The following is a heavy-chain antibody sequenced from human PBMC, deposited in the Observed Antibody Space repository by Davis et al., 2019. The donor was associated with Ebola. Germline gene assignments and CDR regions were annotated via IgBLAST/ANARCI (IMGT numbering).Heavy chain of an antibody. CDR3: AKDGLGSSWTHFDY. V-gene: IGHV3-30*18. CDR1: GFTFSSYG. D-gene: IGHD6-13*01. J-gene: IGHJ4*02. CDR2: ISYDGSNK. Sequence: GESLKISCAASGFTFSSYGMHWVRQAPGKGLEWVAVISYDGSNKYYADSVKGRFTISRDNSKNTLYLQMNSLRAEDTAVYYCAKDGLGSSWTHFDYWGQGTLVTVSS.